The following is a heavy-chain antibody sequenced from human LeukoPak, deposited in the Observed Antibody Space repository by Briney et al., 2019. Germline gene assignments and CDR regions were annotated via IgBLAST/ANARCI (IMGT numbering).Heavy chain of an antibody. CDR2: IGSSGTTR. CDR3: ALLAVASDFDY. Sequence: GGPLRLSCAVSGFPFSIYEMNWVRQAPGKGLEWVSNIGSSGTTRYYAVSVKGRFSISRDNAKNSLYLQMNSLRVEDTGVYYCALLAVASDFDYWGQGALVTVSS. J-gene: IGHJ4*02. CDR1: GFPFSIYE. V-gene: IGHV3-48*03. D-gene: IGHD6-19*01.